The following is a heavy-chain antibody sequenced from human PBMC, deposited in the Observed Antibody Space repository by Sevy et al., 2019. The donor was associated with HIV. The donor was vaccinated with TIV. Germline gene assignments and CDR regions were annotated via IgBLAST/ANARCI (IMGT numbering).Heavy chain of an antibody. CDR1: GFSLSTSGVA. D-gene: IGHD4-17*01. V-gene: IGHV2-5*02. CDR2: IYWDDDK. J-gene: IGHJ4*02. CDR3: ARFNYGDYTAYFDF. Sequence: SGPTLVNPTQTLTLTCTFSGFSLSTSGVAVGWIRQPPGKALEWLTLIYWDDDKRYSPSLKSGLTITKDTSKSHVVLTMTNMDPVDTATYFCARFNYGDYTAYFDFWGQGTLVTVSS.